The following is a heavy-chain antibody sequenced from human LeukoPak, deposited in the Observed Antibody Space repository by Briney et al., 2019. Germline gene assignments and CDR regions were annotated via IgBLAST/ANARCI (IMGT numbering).Heavy chain of an antibody. CDR1: GGSISSSNW. J-gene: IGHJ5*02. CDR3: ARALQGPGRYNVWTRFDP. Sequence: SGTLSLTCTVFGGSISSSNWWSWVRQPPGKGLEWIGEIYHSGSTNYNPSLKSRLTISEDKSKNQFSLKLTSVTAADTAVYYCARALQGPGRYNVWTRFDPWGQGTLVTVSS. V-gene: IGHV4-4*02. CDR2: IYHSGST. D-gene: IGHD3-10*01.